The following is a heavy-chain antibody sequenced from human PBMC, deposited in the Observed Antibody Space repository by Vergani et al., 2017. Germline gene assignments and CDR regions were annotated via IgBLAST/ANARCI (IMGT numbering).Heavy chain of an antibody. CDR2: IFYSGTT. CDR1: GGSISSGDHC. D-gene: IGHD6-25*01. CDR3: ARVDTQVPATSHFYYMDV. V-gene: IGHV4-31*01. Sequence: QVQLQESGPGVVKPSQTLSLTCAVSGGSISSGDHCWTWIRQRPGKGLGWIGYIFYSGTTYDNPSLRSLLTISVDTSQNQFSLKLRSVTAADTAVYYCARVDTQVPATSHFYYMDVWGKGTTVVVSS. J-gene: IGHJ6*03.